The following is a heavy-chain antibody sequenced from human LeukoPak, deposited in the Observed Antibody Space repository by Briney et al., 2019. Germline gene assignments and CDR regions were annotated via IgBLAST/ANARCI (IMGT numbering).Heavy chain of an antibody. Sequence: PGGPLRLSCAASGFTFSSYDMHWVRQATGKGLEWVSAIGTAGDTYYPGSVKGRFTISRENAKNSLYLQMNSLRAGDTAVYYCARGYSSSSSDAFDIWGQGTMVTVSS. CDR2: IGTAGDT. V-gene: IGHV3-13*01. CDR3: ARGYSSSSSDAFDI. D-gene: IGHD6-13*01. CDR1: GFTFSSYD. J-gene: IGHJ3*02.